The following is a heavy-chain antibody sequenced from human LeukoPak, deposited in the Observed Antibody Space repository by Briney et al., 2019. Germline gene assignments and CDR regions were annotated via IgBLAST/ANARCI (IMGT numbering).Heavy chain of an antibody. CDR1: GGSISSYY. CDR2: IYTSGST. V-gene: IGHV4-4*07. D-gene: IGHD6-13*01. J-gene: IGHJ6*02. Sequence: SETLSLTCTVSGGSISSYYWSWIRQPAGKGLEWIGRIYTSGSTNYNPSLKSRVTMSVDTSKNQFSLKLSSVTAADTAVYYCARGVALVPDYYYYGMDVGGQGTTVTVSS. CDR3: ARGVALVPDYYYYGMDV.